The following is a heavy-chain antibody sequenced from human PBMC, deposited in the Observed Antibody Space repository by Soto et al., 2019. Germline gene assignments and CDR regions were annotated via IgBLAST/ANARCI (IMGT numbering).Heavy chain of an antibody. CDR1: GGSITNYY. D-gene: IGHD2-21*02. V-gene: IGHV4-59*01. CDR3: ARLQYTVVTPIDL. J-gene: IGHJ3*01. Sequence: QVQLQESGPGLVKPSETLSLTCTVPGGSITNYYWTWIRQLPGKRLEWIAHIHNSGNTNSNPSLKSRVTISMDTSMNQISLRLTSVTAADTAMCFCARLQYTVVTPIDLWGQGTMVTVSS. CDR2: IHNSGNT.